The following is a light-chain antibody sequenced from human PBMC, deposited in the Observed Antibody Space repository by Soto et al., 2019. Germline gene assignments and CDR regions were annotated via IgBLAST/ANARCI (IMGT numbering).Light chain of an antibody. Sequence: EIVLTQSPGTLSLSPGDRATLSCWASQSVSGYLAWYQQKLGQPPRLLIYDGFNRAAGIPARFSGSGSGTDFTLTISSLEPEDFAIYYCQHRSDWPITFGQGTRLEIK. CDR2: DGF. CDR1: QSVSGY. J-gene: IGKJ5*01. CDR3: QHRSDWPIT. V-gene: IGKV3-11*01.